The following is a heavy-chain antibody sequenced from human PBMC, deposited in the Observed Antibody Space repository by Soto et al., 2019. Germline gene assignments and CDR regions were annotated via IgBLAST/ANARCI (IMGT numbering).Heavy chain of an antibody. CDR1: GYTFTSYY. Sequence: ASVKVSCKASGYTFTSYYMHWVRQAPGQGLEWMGIMSPSGSTSYAQKFQGRVTMTRDTSTSKVYMELSSLRSEDTAVYYCSSNCGSYLNVHAFWGQGTLVPGSA. V-gene: IGHV1-46*03. CDR2: MSPSGST. CDR3: SSNCGSYLNVHAF. J-gene: IGHJ4*02. D-gene: IGHD1-26*01.